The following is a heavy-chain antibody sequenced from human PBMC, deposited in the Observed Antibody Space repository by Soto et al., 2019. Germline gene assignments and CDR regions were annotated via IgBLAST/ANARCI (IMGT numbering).Heavy chain of an antibody. CDR3: ARWVKDYYDCSGYYFDY. V-gene: IGHV1-69*13. Sequence: GASVKVSFKASGGTFSSYAISLVRQAPGQGLEWMGGIIPIFGTANYAQKFQGRVTITADESTSTAYMELSSQRSEDSAVYYGARWVKDYYDCSGYYFDYWGQGTLVIVSS. D-gene: IGHD3-22*01. J-gene: IGHJ4*02. CDR2: IIPIFGTA. CDR1: GGTFSSYA.